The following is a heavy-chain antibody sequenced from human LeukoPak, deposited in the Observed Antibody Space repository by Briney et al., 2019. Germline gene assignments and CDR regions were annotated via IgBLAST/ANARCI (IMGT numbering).Heavy chain of an antibody. V-gene: IGHV4-61*05. CDR1: GGSISSSSYY. CDR2: IYYSGST. D-gene: IGHD2/OR15-2a*01. Sequence: SETLSLTCTVSGGSISSSSYYWGWIRQPPGKGLEWIGYIYYSGSTNYNPSLKSRVTISVDTSKNQFSLKLNSVTAADTAMYYCARGGRTTNKFHYWGQGTLVTVSS. J-gene: IGHJ4*02. CDR3: ARGGRTTNKFHY.